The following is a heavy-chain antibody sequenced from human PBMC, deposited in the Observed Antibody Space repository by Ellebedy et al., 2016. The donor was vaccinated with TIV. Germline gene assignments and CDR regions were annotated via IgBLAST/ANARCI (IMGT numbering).Heavy chain of an antibody. V-gene: IGHV3-23*01. Sequence: PGGSLRLSCAASGFTFSSYAMSWVRQAPGKGLEWVSGISGSGGGTYFADSVKGRFTVYRDTSKNTWYLQMNSRRAEDTAVYYCAKPKTGDSSDYKWYFDLWGRGTLVTVSS. CDR2: ISGSGGGT. J-gene: IGHJ2*01. D-gene: IGHD4-11*01. CDR3: AKPKTGDSSDYKWYFDL. CDR1: GFTFSSYA.